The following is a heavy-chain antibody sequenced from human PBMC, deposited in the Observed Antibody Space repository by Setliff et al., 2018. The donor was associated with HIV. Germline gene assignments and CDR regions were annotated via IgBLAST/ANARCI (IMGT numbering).Heavy chain of an antibody. V-gene: IGHV3-21*06. D-gene: IGHD5-18*01. J-gene: IGHJ6*03. CDR1: GFTFISST. Sequence: KPGGSLRLSCTVSGFTFISSTMNWVRQAPGKGLEWVASISSSGSYIHYADSVKGRFTISRDTARNSPYLQMNSLRAEDTAVYYCARGGQLWYYYMDVWGKGTTVTVSS. CDR2: ISSSGSYI. CDR3: ARGGQLWYYYMDV.